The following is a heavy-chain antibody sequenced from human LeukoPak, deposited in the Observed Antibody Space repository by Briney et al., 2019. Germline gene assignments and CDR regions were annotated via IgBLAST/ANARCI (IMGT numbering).Heavy chain of an antibody. CDR1: GFTFSSYA. CDR3: AKSMSQLTIFGVAPSDY. CDR2: IGGSGGST. J-gene: IGHJ4*02. V-gene: IGHV3-23*01. Sequence: GGSLRLSCAAPGFTFSSYAMSWVRQAPGKGLEWVSAIGGSGGSTYYADSVKGRFTISRDNSKNTLYLQMNSLRAEDTAVYYCAKSMSQLTIFGVAPSDYWGQGTLVTVSS. D-gene: IGHD3-3*01.